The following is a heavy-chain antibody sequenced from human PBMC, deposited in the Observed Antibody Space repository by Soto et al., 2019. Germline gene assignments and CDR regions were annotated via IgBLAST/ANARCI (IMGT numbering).Heavy chain of an antibody. CDR3: ARDILTTYSGPDY. V-gene: IGHV1-69*04. CDR2: IIPILGIA. D-gene: IGHD3-9*01. CDR1: GGTFSSYT. Sequence: GASVKVSCKASGGTFSSYTISWVRQAPGQGLEWMGRIIPILGIANYAQKFQGRVTITADKSTSTAYMELSSLRSEDTAVYYCARDILTTYSGPDYWGQGTLVTVSS. J-gene: IGHJ4*02.